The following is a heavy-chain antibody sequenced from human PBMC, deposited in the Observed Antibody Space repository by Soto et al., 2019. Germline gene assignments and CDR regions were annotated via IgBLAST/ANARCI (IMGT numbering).Heavy chain of an antibody. J-gene: IGHJ6*02. V-gene: IGHV4-34*01. D-gene: IGHD6-6*01. CDR1: GGSFSGYY. Sequence: QVQLQQWGAGLLKPSETLSLTCAVYGGSFSGYYCSWIRQPPGKGLEWIGEINHSGSTNYNPSLKSRVTISVDTSKNQFSLKLSSVTAADTAVYYCARGPLVGDYYYGMDVWGQGTTVTVSS. CDR3: ARGPLVGDYYYGMDV. CDR2: INHSGST.